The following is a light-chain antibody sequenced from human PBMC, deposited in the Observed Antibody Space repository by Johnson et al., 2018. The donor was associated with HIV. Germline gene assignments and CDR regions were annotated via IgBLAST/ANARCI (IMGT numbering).Light chain of an antibody. V-gene: IGLV1-51*02. CDR3: GTWDSSLLAYV. CDR2: ENN. Sequence: QSVLTQPPSVSAAPGQKVTISCSGSSSNIGNNYVSWYQQLPGTAPKLLIYENNKRPSGIPDRFSGSKSGTSATLGITGLQTGDEADYYCGTWDSSLLAYVVGTGTKFTVL. J-gene: IGLJ1*01. CDR1: SSNIGNNY.